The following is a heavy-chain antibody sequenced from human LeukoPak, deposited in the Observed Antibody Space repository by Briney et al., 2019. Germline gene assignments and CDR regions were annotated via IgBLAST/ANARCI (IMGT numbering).Heavy chain of an antibody. CDR2: ISWNSGSI. D-gene: IGHD2-2*01. CDR3: AKSVRSSTNYYYYGMDV. J-gene: IGHJ6*02. Sequence: GGSLRLSCAASGFTFDDYAMHWVRQAPGEGLEWVSGISWNSGSIGYADSVKGRFTISRDNAKNSLYLQMNSLRAEDTALYYCAKSVRSSTNYYYYGMDVWGQGTTVTVSS. CDR1: GFTFDDYA. V-gene: IGHV3-9*01.